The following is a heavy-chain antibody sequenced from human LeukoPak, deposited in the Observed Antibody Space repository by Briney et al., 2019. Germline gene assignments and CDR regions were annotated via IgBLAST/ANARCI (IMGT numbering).Heavy chain of an antibody. CDR1: GGSFSGYY. V-gene: IGHV4-34*01. D-gene: IGHD2-15*01. J-gene: IGHJ4*02. Sequence: PSETLSLTCAVYGGSFSGYYWSWIRQSPGKGLEWIGEINHSGSTNYNPSLKSRVTISVDTSKNQFSLKLSSVTAADTAVYYCARSLQDSGNCWGQGTLVTVSS. CDR2: INHSGST. CDR3: ARSLQDSGNC.